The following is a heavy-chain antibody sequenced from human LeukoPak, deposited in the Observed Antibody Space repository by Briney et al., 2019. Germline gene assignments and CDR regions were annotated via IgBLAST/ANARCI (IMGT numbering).Heavy chain of an antibody. CDR3: ARGQVAGIKDY. Sequence: PSETLSLTCAVYGGSFSGYYWSWIRQPPGKGLEWIGEINHSGSTNYNPSLKSRVTISVDTSKNQFSLKLSSVTAADTAVYYCARGQVAGIKDYWGQGTLVTVSS. J-gene: IGHJ4*02. V-gene: IGHV4-34*01. D-gene: IGHD2-15*01. CDR2: INHSGST. CDR1: GGSFSGYY.